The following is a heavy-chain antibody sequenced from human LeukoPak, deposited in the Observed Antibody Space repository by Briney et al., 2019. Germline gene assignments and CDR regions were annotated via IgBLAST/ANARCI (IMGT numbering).Heavy chain of an antibody. CDR3: ARDVSIFFGPRGTIAAAGTLDY. V-gene: IGHV3-30-3*01. J-gene: IGHJ4*02. Sequence: PGRSLRLSCAASGFTFSSYAMHWVRQAPGKGLEWVAVISYDGSNKYYADSVKGRFTISRDNSKNTLYLQMNSLRAEDTAVYYCARDVSIFFGPRGTIAAAGTLDYWGQGTLVTVSS. D-gene: IGHD6-13*01. CDR1: GFTFSSYA. CDR2: ISYDGSNK.